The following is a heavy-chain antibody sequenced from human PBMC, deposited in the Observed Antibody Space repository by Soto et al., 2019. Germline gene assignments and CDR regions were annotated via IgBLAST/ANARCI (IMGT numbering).Heavy chain of an antibody. CDR1: GFTFDDYA. CDR3: AKDPFFDY. CDR2: ISWNSGSI. V-gene: IGHV3-9*01. J-gene: IGHJ4*02. Sequence: GGSLRLSCAASGFTFDDYAMHWVRQAPGKGLEWVSGISWNSGSIGYADSVKGRFTISRDNAKNSLYLQMNSLRAEDTALYYCAKDPFFDYWGQGTLVTVSS.